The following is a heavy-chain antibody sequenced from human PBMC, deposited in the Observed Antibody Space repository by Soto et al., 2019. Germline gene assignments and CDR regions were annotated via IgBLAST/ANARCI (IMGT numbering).Heavy chain of an antibody. J-gene: IGHJ4*02. CDR3: ARDGLYGDYGHY. Sequence: HVQLVQSGAEVKKPGASVKVSCKASGYTFTSYYMHWVRQSPGQGLEWIGIINPSGGSTSYAQKYQGRVTMTSDTSTGTGYMELSRLISEDTAVYYCARDGLYGDYGHYWGQGTLVTVSS. CDR2: INPSGGST. V-gene: IGHV1-46*01. CDR1: GYTFTSYY. D-gene: IGHD4-17*01.